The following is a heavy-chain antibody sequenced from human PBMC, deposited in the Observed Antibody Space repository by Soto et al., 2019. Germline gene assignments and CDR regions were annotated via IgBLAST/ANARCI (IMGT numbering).Heavy chain of an antibody. J-gene: IGHJ6*03. CDR1: GFTFSDHY. Sequence: EVQLVQSGGGLVQPGGSLRLSCAASGFTFSDHYMDWVRQAPGKGLEWVGRGRNKANSYTTEYAASVKGRFTVSRDDSNNLLYLQLNSLKTEDTAVYYCTRGGTSQNSYYWHMDVWGQGTTVTVSS. D-gene: IGHD2-15*01. V-gene: IGHV3-72*01. CDR2: GRNKANSYTT. CDR3: TRGGTSQNSYYWHMDV.